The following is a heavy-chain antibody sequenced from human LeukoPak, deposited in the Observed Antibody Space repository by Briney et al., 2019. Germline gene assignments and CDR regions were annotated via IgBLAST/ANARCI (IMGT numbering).Heavy chain of an antibody. CDR2: INSDGSST. V-gene: IGHV3-74*01. CDR1: GFTFSSYW. J-gene: IGHJ4*02. Sequence: PGGSLRLSCAASGFTFSSYWMHWVRQAPGKGLVWVSRINSDGSSTSYADSVKGRFTISRDNSKNTLYLQMNSLRAEDTAVYYCARVEDSSGWYSYFDYWGQGTLVTVSS. CDR3: ARVEDSSGWYSYFDY. D-gene: IGHD6-19*01.